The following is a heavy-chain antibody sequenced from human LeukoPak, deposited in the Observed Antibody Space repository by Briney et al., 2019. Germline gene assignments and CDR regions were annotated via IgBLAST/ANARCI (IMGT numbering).Heavy chain of an antibody. CDR2: INPNSGGT. J-gene: IGHJ6*02. CDR1: GYTFTGYY. CDR3: ARDLAIFGVVIILPYYYGMDV. V-gene: IGHV1-2*02. D-gene: IGHD3-3*01. Sequence: ASVKVSCKASGYTFTGYYMHWVRQAPGQGLEWMGWINPNSGGTNYAQKFQGRVTMTRDTPISTAYMELSRLRSDDTAVYYCARDLAIFGVVIILPYYYGMDVWGQGTTVTVSS.